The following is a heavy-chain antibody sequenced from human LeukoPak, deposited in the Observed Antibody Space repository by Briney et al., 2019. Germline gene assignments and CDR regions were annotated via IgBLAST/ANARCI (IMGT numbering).Heavy chain of an antibody. CDR2: ISYDGSNK. Sequence: GGSLRLSCAASGFTFSSYGMHWVRQAPGKGLEWVAVISYDGSNKYYADSVKGRFTISRDNSKNTLYLQMNSLRAEDTAVYYCAKDSVDWGQGTLVTVSS. V-gene: IGHV3-30*18. CDR1: GFTFSSYG. J-gene: IGHJ4*02. CDR3: AKDSVD.